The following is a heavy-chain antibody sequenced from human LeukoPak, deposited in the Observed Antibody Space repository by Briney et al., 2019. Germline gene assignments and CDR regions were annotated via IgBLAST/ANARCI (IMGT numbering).Heavy chain of an antibody. CDR2: VHQSGST. Sequence: SETLSLTCTVSGGSISSYYWSWVRQPPGKGLEWIGYVHQSGSTNYNPSLKSRVVISVDTSTNRFSLQLTSVTAADTAVYYCARNFDNWGQGTLVTVSS. V-gene: IGHV4-59*08. J-gene: IGHJ4*02. CDR3: ARNFDN. CDR1: GGSISSYY.